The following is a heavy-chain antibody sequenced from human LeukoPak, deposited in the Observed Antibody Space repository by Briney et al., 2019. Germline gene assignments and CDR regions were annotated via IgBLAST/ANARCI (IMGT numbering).Heavy chain of an antibody. V-gene: IGHV3-66*01. CDR2: IYSGGST. Sequence: GGSLRLSCAASGFTVSSNYMSWVRQAPGKGLEWVSVIYSGGSTYYADSVKGRFTISRDNSKNTLYLQMNSLRAEDTAVYYCARDPESGYYGMDVWGQGTTVIVSS. CDR3: ARDPESGYYGMDV. J-gene: IGHJ6*02. CDR1: GFTVSSNY. D-gene: IGHD1-26*01.